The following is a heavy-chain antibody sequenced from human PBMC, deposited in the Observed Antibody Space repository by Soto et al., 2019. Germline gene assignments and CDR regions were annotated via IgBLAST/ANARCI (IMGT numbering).Heavy chain of an antibody. Sequence: SLLLSCAASGFTFIIYAMSWVRQAPGKGLEWVSAISGSGGSTYYADSVKGRFTISRDNSKNTLYLQMNSLRAEDTAVYYCAKASEGWVATDAFDIWAQGTMVTVSS. CDR1: GFTFIIYA. CDR2: ISGSGGST. CDR3: AKASEGWVATDAFDI. V-gene: IGHV3-23*01. J-gene: IGHJ3*02. D-gene: IGHD5-12*01.